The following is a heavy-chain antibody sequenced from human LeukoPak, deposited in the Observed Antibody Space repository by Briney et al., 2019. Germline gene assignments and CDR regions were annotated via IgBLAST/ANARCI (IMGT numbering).Heavy chain of an antibody. Sequence: ASVKVSCKVSGYTLTELSMHWVRQAPGKGLEWMGGFDPEDGETIYAQKFQGRVTMTEDTSTDTAYMELSSLRSEDTAVYYCATGGILWFGESPRRYYYYYYMDVWGKGTTVTVSS. V-gene: IGHV1-24*01. CDR3: ATGGILWFGESPRRYYYYYYMDV. J-gene: IGHJ6*03. D-gene: IGHD3-10*01. CDR1: GYTLTELS. CDR2: FDPEDGET.